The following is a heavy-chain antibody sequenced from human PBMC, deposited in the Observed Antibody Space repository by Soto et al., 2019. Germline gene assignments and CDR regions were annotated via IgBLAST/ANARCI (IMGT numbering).Heavy chain of an antibody. J-gene: IGHJ3*02. CDR1: GCTFSSYA. CDR2: IIPIFGTA. CDR3: ARERRYCGGDCSFHAFDI. V-gene: IGHV1-69*06. D-gene: IGHD2-21*02. Sequence: SVQVSCKASGCTFSSYAISWVRQAPGQGLEWMGGIIPIFGTANYAQKFQGRVTITADKSTSTAYMELSSLRSEDTAVYYCARERRYCGGDCSFHAFDIWGQGTMVTVSS.